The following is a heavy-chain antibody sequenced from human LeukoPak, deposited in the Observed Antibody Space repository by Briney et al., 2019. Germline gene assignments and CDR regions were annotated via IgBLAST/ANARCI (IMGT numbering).Heavy chain of an antibody. V-gene: IGHV3-53*01. CDR2: IYRSGST. CDR3: ARDSGHDAFDI. CDR1: GFTVSTNY. J-gene: IGHJ3*02. Sequence: PGGSLRLSCAASGFTVSTNYVSWVRQAPGKGLEWVSVIYRSGSTYYADSVKGRFTISRDNSKNMLYLQMNRLRAEDTAVYYCARDSGHDAFDIWGQGTMVTVSS.